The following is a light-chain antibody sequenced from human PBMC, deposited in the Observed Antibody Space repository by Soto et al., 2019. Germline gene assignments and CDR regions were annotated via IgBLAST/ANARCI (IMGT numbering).Light chain of an antibody. CDR2: DAS. CDR1: QSISSW. CDR3: QQYNSYSLST. V-gene: IGKV1-5*01. J-gene: IGKJ1*01. Sequence: DIQMTQFPSTLSASVGDRVTITCRASQSISSWLAWYQQKPGKAPKLLIYDASSLESGVPSRFSGSGSGTEFTLTISSLQPDDFATYYCQQYNSYSLSTFGQGTKVDIK.